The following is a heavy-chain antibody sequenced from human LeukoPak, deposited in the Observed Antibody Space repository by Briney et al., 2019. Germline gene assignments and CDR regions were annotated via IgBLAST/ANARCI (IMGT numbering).Heavy chain of an antibody. CDR1: GFTFSSYA. Sequence: PGGSLRLSCAASGFTFSSYAMSWVRHAPGKGREGVSAISGSGGSTYYADSVKGRFTISRDNSKNTLYLQMNSLRAEDTDVYYCAKSRARKAVAGTVYFQHWGQGTLVTVSS. CDR3: AKSRARKAVAGTVYFQH. J-gene: IGHJ1*01. V-gene: IGHV3-23*01. CDR2: ISGSGGST. D-gene: IGHD6-19*01.